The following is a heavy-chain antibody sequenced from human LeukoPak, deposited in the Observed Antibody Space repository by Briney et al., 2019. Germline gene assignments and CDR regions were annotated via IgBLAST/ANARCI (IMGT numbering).Heavy chain of an antibody. D-gene: IGHD5-18*01. CDR1: GGSISSYY. CDR3: ARWTGYSDGYFDY. J-gene: IGHJ4*02. Sequence: PSGTLSLACTVSGGSISSYYWSWIRQPPGTGLEWIGYIYYSGSTNYTPSRKSRVTISVDTSKNQFSLKLSSVTAADTAVYYCARWTGYSDGYFDYWGQGTLVTVSS. CDR2: IYYSGST. V-gene: IGHV4-59*01.